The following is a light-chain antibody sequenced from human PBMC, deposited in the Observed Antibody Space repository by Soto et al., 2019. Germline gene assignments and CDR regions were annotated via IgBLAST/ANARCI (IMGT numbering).Light chain of an antibody. CDR1: SSDVGGYNY. CDR2: DVS. Sequence: QSALTQPASVSGSPGQSITISCTGTSSDVGGYNYVSWYQQHPGKAPKLMIYDVSNRPSGVSIRFSGSRSCNTASLTISGLQAEDGADYYCSSYTSSSTRVFGGGTKVTVL. J-gene: IGLJ2*01. CDR3: SSYTSSSTRV. V-gene: IGLV2-14*01.